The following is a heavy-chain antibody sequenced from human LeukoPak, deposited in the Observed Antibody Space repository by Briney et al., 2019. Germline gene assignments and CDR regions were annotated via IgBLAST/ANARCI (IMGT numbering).Heavy chain of an antibody. J-gene: IGHJ6*02. Sequence: SETLSLTCTVSGGSISSGGYYWSWIRQPPGKGLEWIGYIYYSGSTNYNPSLKSRVTISVDTSKNQFSLKLSSVTAADTAVYYCARHVPTVTRYYYYYYGMDVWGQGTTVTVSS. CDR2: IYYSGST. D-gene: IGHD4-17*01. V-gene: IGHV4-61*08. CDR3: ARHVPTVTRYYYYYYGMDV. CDR1: GGSISSGGYY.